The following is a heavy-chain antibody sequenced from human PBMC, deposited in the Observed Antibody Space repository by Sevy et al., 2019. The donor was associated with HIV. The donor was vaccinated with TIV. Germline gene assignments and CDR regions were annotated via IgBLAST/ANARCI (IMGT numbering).Heavy chain of an antibody. Sequence: GGSLRPSCAASGFTFSKYWMGWVRQAPGKGLGWVANIKQDAGQKYYVDSVKGRFTISREYAKNSMYLQMNSLRAEDTAVYFCARDDGNYYFHYWGQGTLVTVSS. V-gene: IGHV3-7*01. CDR2: IKQDAGQK. D-gene: IGHD1-7*01. CDR3: ARDDGNYYFHY. J-gene: IGHJ4*02. CDR1: GFTFSKYW.